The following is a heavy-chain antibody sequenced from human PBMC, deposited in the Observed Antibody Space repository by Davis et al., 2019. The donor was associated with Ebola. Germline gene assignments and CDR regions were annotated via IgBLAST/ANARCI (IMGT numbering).Heavy chain of an antibody. CDR2: IGTAGDT. J-gene: IGHJ6*02. D-gene: IGHD2-15*01. V-gene: IGHV3-13*01. CDR1: GFTFSSYD. CDR3: ARDRARYCSGGSCYSGYYYGMDV. Sequence: PGGSLRLSCAASGFTFSSYDMHWVRQATGKGLEWVSAIGTAGDTYYPGSVKGRFTISRENAKNSLYLQMNSLRAGDTAVYYCARDRARYCSGGSCYSGYYYGMDVWGQGTTVTVSS.